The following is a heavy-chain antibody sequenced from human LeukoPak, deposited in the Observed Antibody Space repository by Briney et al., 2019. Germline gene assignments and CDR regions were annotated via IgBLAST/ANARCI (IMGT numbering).Heavy chain of an antibody. CDR3: AKSTAPAGYYLDY. J-gene: IGHJ4*02. D-gene: IGHD2-2*01. CDR2: ISYDGNDK. Sequence: GGSLRLSCAASGFTFSTYGMHWVRQAPGKGLEWVAIISYDGNDKDYADSVRGRFTISRDNSKNTLYLQMNSLRGEDTAMYYCAKSTAPAGYYLDYWGQGILVTVSS. CDR1: GFTFSTYG. V-gene: IGHV3-30*18.